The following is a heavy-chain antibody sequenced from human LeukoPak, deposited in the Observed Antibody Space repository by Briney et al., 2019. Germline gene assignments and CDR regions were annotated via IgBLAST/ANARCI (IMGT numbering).Heavy chain of an antibody. V-gene: IGHV1-18*01. Sequence: ASVKVPCKASGYTFTSYGISWVRQAPGQGLEWMGWISAYNGNTNYARKLQGRVTMTTDTSTSTAYMELRSLRSDDTAVYYCARYYYDSSGYYWVDYWGQGTLVTVSS. CDR3: ARYYYDSSGYYWVDY. CDR2: ISAYNGNT. CDR1: GYTFTSYG. D-gene: IGHD3-22*01. J-gene: IGHJ4*02.